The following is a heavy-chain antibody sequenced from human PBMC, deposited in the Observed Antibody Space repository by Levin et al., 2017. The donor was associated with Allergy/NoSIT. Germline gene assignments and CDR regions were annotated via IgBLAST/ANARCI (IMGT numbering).Heavy chain of an antibody. D-gene: IGHD5-12*01. V-gene: IGHV3-21*01. CDR1: GFTFSSYS. CDR3: ARDKWLPIRGYYYYYGMDV. J-gene: IGHJ6*02. Sequence: GGSLRLSCAASGFTFSSYSMNWVRQAPGKGLEWVSSISSSSSYIYYADSVKGRFTISRDNAKNSLYLQMNSLRAEDTAVYYCARDKWLPIRGYYYYYGMDVWGQGTTVTVSS. CDR2: ISSSSSYI.